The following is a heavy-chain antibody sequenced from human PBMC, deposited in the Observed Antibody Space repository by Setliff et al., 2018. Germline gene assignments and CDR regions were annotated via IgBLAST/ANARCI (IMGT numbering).Heavy chain of an antibody. CDR2: INPNSGGT. CDR3: ARDLLYSGSYFGYYYGRDV. V-gene: IGHV1-2*04. D-gene: IGHD1-26*01. CDR1: GYTFTGYY. J-gene: IGHJ6*02. Sequence: ASVKVSCKASGYTFTGYYMHWVRQAPGQGLEWMGWINPNSGGTNYAQKFQGWVTMTRDTSISTAYMELSRLRSDDTAVYYCARDLLYSGSYFGYYYGRDVWGQGTTVTVSS.